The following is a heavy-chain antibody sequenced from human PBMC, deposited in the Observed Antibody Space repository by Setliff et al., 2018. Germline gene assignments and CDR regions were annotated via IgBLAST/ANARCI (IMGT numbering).Heavy chain of an antibody. CDR1: GFTFSNVW. D-gene: IGHD6-19*01. CDR2: IKSKTDGGTT. V-gene: IGHV3-15*01. Sequence: GGSLRLSCAASGFTFSNVWMSWVRQAPGKGLEWVGRIKSKTDGGTTDYAAPVKGRFTISRDDSKNTLYLQMNSLKTEDTAVYYCTRASSIAVAGDYWGQGTLVTVSS. J-gene: IGHJ4*02. CDR3: TRASSIAVAGDY.